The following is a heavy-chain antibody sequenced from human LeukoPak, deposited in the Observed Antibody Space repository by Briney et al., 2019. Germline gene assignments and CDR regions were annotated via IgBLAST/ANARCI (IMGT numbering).Heavy chain of an antibody. CDR1: GGSISSYY. Sequence: SETLSLTCTVSGGSISSYYWSWIRQPPGKGLEWIGYIYYSGSTNCNPSLKSRVTISVDTSKNQFSLKLSSVTAADTAVYYCARDRIYGSGSDHFDYWGQGTLVTVSS. CDR2: IYYSGST. CDR3: ARDRIYGSGSDHFDY. V-gene: IGHV4-59*12. J-gene: IGHJ4*02. D-gene: IGHD3-10*01.